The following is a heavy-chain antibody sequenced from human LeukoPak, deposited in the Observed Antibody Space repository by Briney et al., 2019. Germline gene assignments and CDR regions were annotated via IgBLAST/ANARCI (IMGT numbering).Heavy chain of an antibody. Sequence: SETLSLTCTVSGGSISSSSYYWGWIRQPPGKGLEWIGSIYYSGSTYYNPSLKSRFTISVDTSKKQFSLKLSSVTAADTAVYYCASYIVATISDAFDIWGQGTMVTVSS. CDR2: IYYSGST. V-gene: IGHV4-39*01. CDR1: GGSISSSSYY. J-gene: IGHJ3*02. CDR3: ASYIVATISDAFDI. D-gene: IGHD5-12*01.